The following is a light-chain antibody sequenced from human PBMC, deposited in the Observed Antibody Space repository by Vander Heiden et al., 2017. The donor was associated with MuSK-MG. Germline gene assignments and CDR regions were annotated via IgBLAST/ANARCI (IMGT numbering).Light chain of an antibody. CDR2: GAS. CDR1: QSVSSN. V-gene: IGKV3-15*01. J-gene: IGKJ5*01. CDR3: QQNNNWPSIT. Sequence: EIVMTQSPATLSVYPGERATLSCRASQSVSSNLAWYQQKPGQAPRLLIYGASTRATGIPARFSGSGYGTEFTLTISSRQSEDFAVYYCQQNNNWPSITFGQGTRLEIK.